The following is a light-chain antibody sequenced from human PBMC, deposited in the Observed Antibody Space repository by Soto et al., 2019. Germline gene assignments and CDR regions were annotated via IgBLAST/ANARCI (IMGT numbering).Light chain of an antibody. J-gene: IGKJ2*01. Sequence: EIVMTQSPGTLSVSPGERATLSCRASQSVSSSLAWYQQRPGQAPRLLIYGASIRATCVPARFSCSESGTEITLTNTSLQSDDFAVYYCQQDNNLPQYTLGQGTKLQIK. CDR3: QQDNNLPQYT. CDR1: QSVSSS. V-gene: IGKV3-15*01. CDR2: GAS.